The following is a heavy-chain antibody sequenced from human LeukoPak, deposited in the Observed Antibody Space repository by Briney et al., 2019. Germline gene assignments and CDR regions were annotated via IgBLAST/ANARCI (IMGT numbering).Heavy chain of an antibody. Sequence: PGGSLRLSCAASGFTFSSYWMSWVRQAPGKGLEWVANIKQDGSEKYYVDSVKGRFTISRDNAKNSLYLQMNSLRAEDTAVYYCARGSSGDYYAFDIWGQGTMVTVSS. CDR2: IKQDGSEK. D-gene: IGHD4-17*01. V-gene: IGHV3-7*01. CDR3: ARGSSGDYYAFDI. J-gene: IGHJ3*02. CDR1: GFTFSSYW.